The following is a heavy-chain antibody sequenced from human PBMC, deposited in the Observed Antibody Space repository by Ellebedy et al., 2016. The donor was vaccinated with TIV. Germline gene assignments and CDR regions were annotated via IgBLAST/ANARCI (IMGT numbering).Heavy chain of an antibody. D-gene: IGHD3-16*01. CDR3: ARLDYPDIDLNWYFDL. J-gene: IGHJ2*01. Sequence: SETLSLTCTVSGGSISGSSYYWGWIRQPPGTGLEWIGSISYTGSTYYNPSLNSRLTISVDTSRNQFSLKLSSVTAADTAVYYCARLDYPDIDLNWYFDLWGRGTLVTVST. V-gene: IGHV4-39*01. CDR1: GGSISGSSYY. CDR2: ISYTGST.